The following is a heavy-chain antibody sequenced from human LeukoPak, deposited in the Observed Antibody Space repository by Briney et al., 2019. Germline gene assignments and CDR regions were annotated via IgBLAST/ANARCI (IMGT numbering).Heavy chain of an antibody. V-gene: IGHV3-48*03. CDR1: GFTFSSYK. D-gene: IGHD1-1*01. J-gene: IGHJ3*02. CDR2: ISTSDTTM. CDR3: ARGGGTYAFDI. Sequence: GGSLRLSCAASGFTFSSYKMNWVRQAPGKGLEWVSYISTSDTTMYYADSVKGRFTISRDNAKNSLYLQMNSLRVEDTAVYYCARGGGTYAFDIWGQGTMVTVSS.